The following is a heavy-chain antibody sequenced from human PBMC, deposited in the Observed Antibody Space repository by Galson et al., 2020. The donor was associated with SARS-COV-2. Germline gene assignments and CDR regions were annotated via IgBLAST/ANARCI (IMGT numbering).Heavy chain of an antibody. D-gene: IGHD7-27*01. CDR2: IYSEGSST. CDR3: ARGDMGNDYFDY. J-gene: IGHJ4*02. Sequence: GGSLRLSCAAPGFTFSSYWMHWVRQAPGKGLVWVSRIYSEGSSTSYADSVKGRFTISGDNAKNTLYLQMNSLTAEDTAVYYCARGDMGNDYFDYWGQGTLVTVSS. CDR1: GFTFSSYW. V-gene: IGHV3-74*01.